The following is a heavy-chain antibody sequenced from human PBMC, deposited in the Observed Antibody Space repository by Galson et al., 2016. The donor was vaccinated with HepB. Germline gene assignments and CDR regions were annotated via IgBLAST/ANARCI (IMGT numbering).Heavy chain of an antibody. D-gene: IGHD4/OR15-4a*01. CDR3: AKTIAMHGTGWREVDS. CDR1: GCTFDIYG. V-gene: IGHV3-30*18. CDR2: TSYDGLNR. Sequence: SLRLSCAASGCTFDIYGMHWVRQAPGKGLEWVAVTSYDGLNRYYVDSVQGRFTISKDNSKNTLYLQMDSLRVEDTAVYYCAKTIAMHGTGWREVDSWGQGTLVTVSS. J-gene: IGHJ4*02.